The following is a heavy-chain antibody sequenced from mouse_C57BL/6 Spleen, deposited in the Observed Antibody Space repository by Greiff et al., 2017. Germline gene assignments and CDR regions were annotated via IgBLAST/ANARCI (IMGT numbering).Heavy chain of an antibody. V-gene: IGHV1-42*01. J-gene: IGHJ3*01. Sequence: EVQLQQSGPELVKPGASVKLSCKASGYSFTGYYMNWVKQSPEQSLEWIGEINPSTGGTNYNQKFKAKATLTVDNSSSTAYMQLKSLTSEDSAVYYCAGPNKEEYAYWGQGTLVTVSA. CDR1: GYSFTGYY. CDR2: INPSTGGT. CDR3: AGPNKEEYAY. D-gene: IGHD3-1*01.